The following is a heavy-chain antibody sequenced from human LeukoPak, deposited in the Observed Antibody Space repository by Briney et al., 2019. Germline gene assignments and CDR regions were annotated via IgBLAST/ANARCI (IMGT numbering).Heavy chain of an antibody. V-gene: IGHV3-21*06. CDR1: GFTFSSHS. CDR3: ARDFRDYRDYVAYFDS. CDR2: ISRSSSYI. Sequence: GGSLRLSCEASGFTFSSHSMNWVRQAPGKGLEWVSSISRSSSYIHYADSVKGRFTISRDNANSSLFLQMNSLRAEDTAVYYCARDFRDYRDYVAYFDSWGQGTLVTVSS. J-gene: IGHJ4*02. D-gene: IGHD4-17*01.